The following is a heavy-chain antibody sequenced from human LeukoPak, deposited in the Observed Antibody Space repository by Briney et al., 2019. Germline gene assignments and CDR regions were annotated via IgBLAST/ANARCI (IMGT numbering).Heavy chain of an antibody. CDR1: GGSFSGYY. Sequence: SETLSLTCAVYGGSFSGYYWSWIRQPPGKGLEWIGEINHSGSTNYNPSLKSRVTISVDTSKNQFSLKLSAVAAADPAVYYCARGLSTIRYWGQGTLVTVSS. V-gene: IGHV4-34*01. D-gene: IGHD5-24*01. CDR3: ARGLSTIRY. CDR2: INHSGST. J-gene: IGHJ4*02.